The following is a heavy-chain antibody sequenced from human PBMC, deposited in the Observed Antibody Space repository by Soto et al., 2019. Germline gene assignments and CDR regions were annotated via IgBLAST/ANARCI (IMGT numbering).Heavy chain of an antibody. CDR2: ISSNGGST. J-gene: IGHJ3*02. CDR1: GFTFSSYA. D-gene: IGHD5-18*01. V-gene: IGHV3-64D*06. CDR3: VREDTTYAFDI. Sequence: GGSLRLSCSASGFTFSSYAMHWVRQAPGKGLEYVSAISSNGGSTYYADSVKGRFTISRDNSKNTLYLQMSSLRAEDTAVYYCVREDTTYAFDIWGQGTMVTVSS.